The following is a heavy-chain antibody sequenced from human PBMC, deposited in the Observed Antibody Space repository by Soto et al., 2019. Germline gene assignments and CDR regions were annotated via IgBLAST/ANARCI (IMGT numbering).Heavy chain of an antibody. V-gene: IGHV4-31*03. CDR3: ARDRLGYCSSTSCANWFDP. CDR1: GDSISSGAYY. Sequence: SETLSLTCTVSGDSISSGAYYWSWIRQRPGKGLEWIGYIYYSGDTSYNPSLKSRVTISMHTSKNQFSLKLTSVTAADTAVYYCARDRLGYCSSTSCANWFDPWGQGTLVTVSS. CDR2: IYYSGDT. D-gene: IGHD2-2*01. J-gene: IGHJ5*02.